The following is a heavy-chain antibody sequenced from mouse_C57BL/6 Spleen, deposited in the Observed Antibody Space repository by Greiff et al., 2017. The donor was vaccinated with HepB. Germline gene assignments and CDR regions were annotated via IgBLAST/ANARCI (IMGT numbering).Heavy chain of an antibody. D-gene: IGHD1-1*01. Sequence: VQLQQSGAELVRPGASVTLSCKASGYTFTDYEMHWVKQTPVHGLEWIGAIDPETGGTDYNQKFKGKAILTADKSSSTAYMELRSLTSEDSAVYYCTRKCGSSYGRYFDVWGTGTTVTVSS. CDR2: IDPETGGT. CDR3: TRKCGSSYGRYFDV. J-gene: IGHJ1*03. CDR1: GYTFTDYE. V-gene: IGHV1-15*01.